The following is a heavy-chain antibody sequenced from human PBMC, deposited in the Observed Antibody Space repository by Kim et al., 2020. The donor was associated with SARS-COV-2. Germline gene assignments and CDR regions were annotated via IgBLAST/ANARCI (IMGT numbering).Heavy chain of an antibody. CDR3: ARGGLRWDP. D-gene: IGHD4-17*01. V-gene: IGHV4-59*01. Sequence: SETLSLTCTVSDGSINNYYWSWIRQSPGKGLEWIGFIYSSGSTNYNPSFKSRVTISVDTSKNQFSLRLTSVTAADTAIYYCARGGLRWDPWGQGTLVTVSS. CDR1: DGSINNYY. CDR2: IYSSGST. J-gene: IGHJ5*02.